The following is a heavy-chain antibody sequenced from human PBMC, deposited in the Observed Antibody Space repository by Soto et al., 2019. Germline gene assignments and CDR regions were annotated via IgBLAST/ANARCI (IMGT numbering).Heavy chain of an antibody. CDR2: ISAYNGNT. V-gene: IGHV1-18*01. CDR1: GYTFTGYG. CDR3: ARDRGEVRIPMVRGVSPPDY. J-gene: IGHJ4*02. D-gene: IGHD3-10*01. Sequence: ASVKVSCKASGYTFTGYGISWVRQAPGQGLEWMGWISAYNGNTNYAQKLQGRVTMTTDTSTSTAYMELRSLRSDDTAVYYCARDRGEVRIPMVRGVSPPDYWGQGTLVTVS.